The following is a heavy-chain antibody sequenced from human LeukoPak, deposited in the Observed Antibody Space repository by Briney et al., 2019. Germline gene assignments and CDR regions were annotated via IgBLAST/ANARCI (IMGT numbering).Heavy chain of an antibody. J-gene: IGHJ4*02. D-gene: IGHD5-24*01. CDR2: ISGNGGGT. CDR3: ARALRDGYNRGFDY. V-gene: IGHV3-23*01. Sequence: GGSLRLSCAASGLTFSSYAMSWVRQAPGKGLEWVSGISGNGGGTYYADSVKGRFTISRDNSKNTLYLQMNSLRAEDTAVYYCARALRDGYNRGFDYWGQGTLVTVSS. CDR1: GLTFSSYA.